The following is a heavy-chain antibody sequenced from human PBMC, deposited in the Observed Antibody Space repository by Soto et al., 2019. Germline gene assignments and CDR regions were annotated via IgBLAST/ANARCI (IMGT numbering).Heavy chain of an antibody. CDR3: AKGASWIQLKDYYYGMDV. V-gene: IGHV3-9*01. CDR2: ISWNSGSI. Sequence: HPGWSLKLCCASSGFTFDDYAMHWVRQAPGKGLEWVSGISWNSGSIGYADSVKGRFTISRDNAKNSLYLQMNSLRAEDTALYYCAKGASWIQLKDYYYGMDVWGQGTTVTVSS. CDR1: GFTFDDYA. J-gene: IGHJ6*02. D-gene: IGHD5-18*01.